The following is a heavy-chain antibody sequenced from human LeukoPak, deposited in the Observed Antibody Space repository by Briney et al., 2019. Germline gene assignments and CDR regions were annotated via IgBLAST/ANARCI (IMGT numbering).Heavy chain of an antibody. Sequence: SETLSLTCTVSGGSISSGGYSWSWIRQHPGKGLEWIGYIYYSVSTYYNPSLKSRVTISVDTSKNQFSLKLSSVTAADTAVYYCARWLPFQYYFDYWGQGTLVTVSS. CDR1: GGSISSGGYS. J-gene: IGHJ4*02. CDR2: IYYSVST. V-gene: IGHV4-31*03. D-gene: IGHD5-12*01. CDR3: ARWLPFQYYFDY.